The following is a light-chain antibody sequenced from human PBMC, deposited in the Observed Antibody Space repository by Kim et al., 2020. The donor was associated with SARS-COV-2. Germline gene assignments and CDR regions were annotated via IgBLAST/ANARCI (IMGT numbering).Light chain of an antibody. CDR1: QSVVGTY. J-gene: IGKJ5*01. Sequence: DIVLTQSPGTLSLSPGERATLSCRASQSVVGTYLAWHQQKPGQVPRLLIYDTSSRVSGTPDRFSGSGSGTDFTLTISRLEPEDFAVYYCQQYGTSPTFGQGTRLEIK. CDR3: QQYGTSPT. CDR2: DTS. V-gene: IGKV3-20*01.